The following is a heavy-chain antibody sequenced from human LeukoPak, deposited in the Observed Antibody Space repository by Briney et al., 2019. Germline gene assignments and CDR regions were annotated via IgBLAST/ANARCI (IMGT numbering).Heavy chain of an antibody. CDR2: IYSGGST. V-gene: IGHV3-66*01. J-gene: IGHJ4*02. D-gene: IGHD4-17*01. CDR3: ASSDYGDYTKGDY. Sequence: PGGSLRLSCAASGFTVSSNYMSCVRQAPGKGLEWVSVIYSGGSTYYADSVKGRFTISRDNSKNTLYLQMNSLRAEDTAVYYCASSDYGDYTKGDYWGQGTLVTVSS. CDR1: GFTVSSNY.